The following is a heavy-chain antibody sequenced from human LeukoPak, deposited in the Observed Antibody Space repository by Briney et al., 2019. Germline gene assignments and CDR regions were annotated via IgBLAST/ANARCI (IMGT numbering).Heavy chain of an antibody. V-gene: IGHV3-23*01. CDR2: ISGSGGST. CDR1: GFTFSSYA. Sequence: GGALRLSCAASGFTFSSYAISWGRQAPGKGLELVSAISGSGGSTYYADSGKGRFTISRDNSKNTLYQQMNSLRAEDTAVYYCAKDRSYDKAFDDYWGQGTLVNVSS. D-gene: IGHD3-22*01. CDR3: AKDRSYDKAFDDY. J-gene: IGHJ4*02.